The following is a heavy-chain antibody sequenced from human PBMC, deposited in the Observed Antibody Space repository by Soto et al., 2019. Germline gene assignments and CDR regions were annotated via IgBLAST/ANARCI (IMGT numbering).Heavy chain of an antibody. V-gene: IGHV4-59*08. Sequence: SETLSLTCTVSGGSISSYYWSWIRQPPGKGLEWIGYIYYSGSTYYNPSLKSRVTISVDTSKNQFSLKLSSVTAADTAVYYCATVDTAMVTDYRGQGTLVTVSS. J-gene: IGHJ4*02. D-gene: IGHD5-18*01. CDR1: GGSISSYY. CDR2: IYYSGST. CDR3: ATVDTAMVTDY.